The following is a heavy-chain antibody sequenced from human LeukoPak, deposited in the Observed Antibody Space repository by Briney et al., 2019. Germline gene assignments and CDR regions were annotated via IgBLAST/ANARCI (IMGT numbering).Heavy chain of an antibody. Sequence: PGGSLRLSCAASGFTFSSYSMNWVRQAPGKGLEWVANIKQDGSEKYYVDSVKGRFTISRDNAKNSLYLQMNSLRAEDTAVYYCARDQSSGPGGYYYYMDVWGKGTTVTVSS. CDR3: ARDQSSGPGGYYYYMDV. CDR2: IKQDGSEK. D-gene: IGHD6-19*01. J-gene: IGHJ6*03. CDR1: GFTFSSYS. V-gene: IGHV3-7*01.